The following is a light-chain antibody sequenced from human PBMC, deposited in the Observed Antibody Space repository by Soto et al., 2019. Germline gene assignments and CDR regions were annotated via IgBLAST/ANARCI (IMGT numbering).Light chain of an antibody. CDR2: GAS. CDR3: QHFDNSPT. V-gene: IGKV3-20*01. Sequence: EIVLTQSPGTQSLSPGERATLSCMASQSVSRSYFAWYQQKPGQAPRLLIYGASVRATGIPDRFSGSGSGTESTLTISRLEPEDFAVYYCQHFDNSPTFGGGTKVDI. J-gene: IGKJ4*01. CDR1: QSVSRSY.